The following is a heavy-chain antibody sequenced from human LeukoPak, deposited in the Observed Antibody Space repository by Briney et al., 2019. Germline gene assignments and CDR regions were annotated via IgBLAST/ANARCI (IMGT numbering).Heavy chain of an antibody. J-gene: IGHJ6*03. V-gene: IGHV3-7*01. CDR1: GFTFSDYW. D-gene: IGHD4-23*01. CDR2: IKPDGSEK. Sequence: PGGSLRLSCAASGFTFSDYWMTWVRQAPGKGLEWVANIKPDGSEKYYVDSVRGRFTISRDNAKNSLYLQMNSLRAEDTVVYYCAKDSVASERGYYYYMDVWGKGTTVTVSS. CDR3: AKDSVASERGYYYYMDV.